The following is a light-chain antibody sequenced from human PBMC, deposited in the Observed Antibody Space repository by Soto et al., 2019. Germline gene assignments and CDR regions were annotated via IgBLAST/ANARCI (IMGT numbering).Light chain of an antibody. Sequence: EIVLTQSPATLSLSPGERATLSCRASQSVSSYLAWYQQKPGQAPRLLIYDASNRATGIPARFSGSGSGTDFTLTISSLEPEDFAVYYCQQRSNWPRPTFRPGTKVDIK. V-gene: IGKV3-11*01. CDR2: DAS. J-gene: IGKJ3*01. CDR1: QSVSSY. CDR3: QQRSNWPRPT.